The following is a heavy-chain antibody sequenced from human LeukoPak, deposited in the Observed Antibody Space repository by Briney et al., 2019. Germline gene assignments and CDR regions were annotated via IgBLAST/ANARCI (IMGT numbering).Heavy chain of an antibody. CDR3: ARDRYYYDSSGYYSANWFDP. Sequence: PGGSLRLSCAASGFTVSSNYMSWVRQAPGKGLEWVSVIYSGGSTYYADSVKGRFTISRDNSKNTLYLQMNSLRAEDTAVYYCARDRYYYDSSGYYSANWFDPWGQGTLVTVSS. CDR1: GFTVSSNY. V-gene: IGHV3-53*01. D-gene: IGHD3-22*01. CDR2: IYSGGST. J-gene: IGHJ5*02.